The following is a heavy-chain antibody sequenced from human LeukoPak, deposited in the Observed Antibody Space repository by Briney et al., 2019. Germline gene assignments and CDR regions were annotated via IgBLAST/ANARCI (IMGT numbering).Heavy chain of an antibody. Sequence: GRSLRLSCAASGFTFDDYAMHWVRQAPGKGLEWVSGISWNSGSIGYADSVKGRFTISRDNAKNSLYLQMNSLRAEDTALYYCGKAPLATVTPTFDSWGQGTLVNVSS. CDR3: GKAPLATVTPTFDS. CDR2: ISWNSGSI. V-gene: IGHV3-9*01. D-gene: IGHD1-1*01. J-gene: IGHJ4*02. CDR1: GFTFDDYA.